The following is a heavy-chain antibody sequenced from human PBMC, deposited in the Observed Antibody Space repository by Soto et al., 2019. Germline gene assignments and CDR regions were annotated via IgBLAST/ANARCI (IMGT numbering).Heavy chain of an antibody. J-gene: IGHJ5*02. CDR2: INHSGST. CDR3: ASRTTSSWYWFDP. V-gene: IGHV4-34*01. CDR1: GGSFSGYY. D-gene: IGHD6-13*01. Sequence: SETLSLTCAVYGGSFSGYYWSWIHQPPGKGLEWIGEINHSGSTNYNPSLKSRVTISVDTSKNQFSLKLSSVTAADTAVYYCASRTTSSWYWFDPWGQGTLVTVSS.